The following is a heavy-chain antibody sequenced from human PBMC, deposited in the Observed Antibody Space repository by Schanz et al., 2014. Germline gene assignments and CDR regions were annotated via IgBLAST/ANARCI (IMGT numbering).Heavy chain of an antibody. V-gene: IGHV3-53*01. CDR1: GFTVSSNY. J-gene: IGHJ3*01. D-gene: IGHD5-12*01. Sequence: EVQLGESGGGLIQPGGSLRLSCAVSGFTVSSNYMSWVRQAPGKGLEWVSTVYMSAASTRYADSVKGRFIISRDSSKNTLFLQMNSLRPEDTALYFCARDEGRDGYNLAFDVWGQGTLVTVSS. CDR2: VYMSAAST. CDR3: ARDEGRDGYNLAFDV.